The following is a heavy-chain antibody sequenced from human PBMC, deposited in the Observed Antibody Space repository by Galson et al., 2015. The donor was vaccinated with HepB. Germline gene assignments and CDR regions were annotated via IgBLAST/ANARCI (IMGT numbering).Heavy chain of an antibody. Sequence: SLRLSCAASGFTFSSYWMHWVRQAPGKGLVWVSRINSDGSSTSYADSVKGRFTISRDNAKNTLYLQMNSLRAEDTAVYYCARVAAAGLHDAFDIWGQGTMVAVSS. D-gene: IGHD6-13*01. V-gene: IGHV3-74*01. CDR2: INSDGSST. J-gene: IGHJ3*02. CDR3: ARVAAAGLHDAFDI. CDR1: GFTFSSYW.